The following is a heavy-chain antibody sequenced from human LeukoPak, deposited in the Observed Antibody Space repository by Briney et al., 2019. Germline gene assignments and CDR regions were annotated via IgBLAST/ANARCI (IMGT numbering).Heavy chain of an antibody. CDR2: IIPIFGTA. CDR3: ARGRVPVYYFDY. V-gene: IGHV1-69*05. J-gene: IGHJ4*02. D-gene: IGHD3-10*01. CDR1: GGTFSSYA. Sequence: ASVKVSCKASGGTFSSYAISWVRQAPGQGLEWMGGIIPIFGTANYAQKFQGRVTITTDESTSTAYMELSSLRSEDTAVYYCARGRVPVYYFDYWGQGTLVTVSS.